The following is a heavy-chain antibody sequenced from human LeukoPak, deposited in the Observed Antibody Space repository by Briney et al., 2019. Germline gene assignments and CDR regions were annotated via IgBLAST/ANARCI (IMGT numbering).Heavy chain of an antibody. CDR1: GGSIRSSSYY. J-gene: IGHJ4*02. CDR2: MDYSGST. CDR3: AVVLGYFDY. D-gene: IGHD3-10*01. V-gene: IGHV4-39*01. Sequence: PSETLSLTCTVSGGSIRSSSYYWGWIRQPPGKGLEWIGSMDYSGSTYFNPSLKSRVAISVGTSKNQFSLKLSSVTAADTAVYYCAVVLGYFDYWGQGTLVTVSS.